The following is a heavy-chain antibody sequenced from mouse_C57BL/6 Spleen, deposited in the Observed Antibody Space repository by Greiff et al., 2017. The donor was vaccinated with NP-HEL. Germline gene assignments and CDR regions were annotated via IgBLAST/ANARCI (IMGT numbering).Heavy chain of an antibody. V-gene: IGHV2-6*01. D-gene: IGHD4-1*01. Sequence: VKLMESGPGLVAPSQSLSITCTVSGFSLTSYGVDWVRQSPGKGLEWLGVIWGVGSTNYNSALKSRLSISKDNSKSQVFLKMDGLQTDDTAMYCYDSGTGDQFAYWGKGTLVTVSA. CDR2: IWGVGST. CDR3: DSGTGDQFAY. J-gene: IGHJ3*01. CDR1: GFSLTSYG.